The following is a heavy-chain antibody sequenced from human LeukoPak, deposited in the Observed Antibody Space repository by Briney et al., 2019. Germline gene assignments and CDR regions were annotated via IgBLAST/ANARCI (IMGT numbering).Heavy chain of an antibody. J-gene: IGHJ4*02. CDR1: GFTVSSNY. CDR2: IYSGGST. Sequence: GGSLRLSCAASGFTVSSNYMSWVRQAPGKGLEWVSVIYSGGSTYYADSVKGRFTISRDNSKNTLYLQMNSLRAEDTAVYYCARDWRVGAVAGSRWGQGTLVTVSS. CDR3: ARDWRVGAVAGSR. D-gene: IGHD6-19*01. V-gene: IGHV3-66*01.